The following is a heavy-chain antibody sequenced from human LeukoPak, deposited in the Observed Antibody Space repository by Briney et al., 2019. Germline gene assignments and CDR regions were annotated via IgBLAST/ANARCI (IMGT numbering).Heavy chain of an antibody. J-gene: IGHJ3*02. D-gene: IGHD2-15*01. CDR1: GGSISSGGYY. CDR2: IYHSGST. Sequence: SETLSLTCTVSGGSISSGGYYWSWIRQPPGKGLEWIGYIYHSGSTYYNPSLKSRVTISVDRSKNQFPLKLSSVTAADTAVYYCAVDEGYAFDIWGQGTMVTVSS. V-gene: IGHV4-30-2*01. CDR3: AVDEGYAFDI.